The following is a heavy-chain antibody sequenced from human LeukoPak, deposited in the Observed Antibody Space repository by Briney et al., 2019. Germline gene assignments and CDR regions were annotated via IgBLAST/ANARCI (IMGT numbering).Heavy chain of an antibody. D-gene: IGHD3-22*01. CDR1: GFTFSIYA. J-gene: IGHJ5*01. V-gene: IGHV3-23*01. CDR3: AKDRPNYYESNGHYYRRDGDS. CDR2: TSSGGDYA. Sequence: GGSLRLSCAASGFTFSIYAMSWVRQAPGKGPEWVSSTSSGGDYAYYAGSVKGRFTISRDNSKNTLYLQMNSLRAEDTATYYCAKDRPNYYESNGHYYRRDGDSWGQGTLVTVSS.